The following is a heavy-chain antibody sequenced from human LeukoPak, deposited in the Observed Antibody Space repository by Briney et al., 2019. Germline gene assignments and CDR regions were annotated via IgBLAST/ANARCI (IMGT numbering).Heavy chain of an antibody. CDR3: ARATAAGLNAFDI. CDR1: GGSISNYF. Sequence: SETLSLTCTVSGGSISNYFWSWIRQPPGKGLEWIGYIYYSGSTNYNPSLKSQVTISVDTSKNQFSLKLSSVTAADTAVYYCARATAAGLNAFDIWGQGAMVTVSS. CDR2: IYYSGST. V-gene: IGHV4-59*01. D-gene: IGHD6-13*01. J-gene: IGHJ3*02.